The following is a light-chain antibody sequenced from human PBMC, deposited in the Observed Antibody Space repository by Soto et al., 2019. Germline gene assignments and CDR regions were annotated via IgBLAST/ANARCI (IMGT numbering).Light chain of an antibody. J-gene: IGKJ4*01. V-gene: IGKV1-33*01. CDR3: QQFDYLPLT. CDR2: DAS. CDR1: QDIRDY. Sequence: DIQMTQSPTSLSASVGDRVTSTCQASQDIRDYVNWYQHKPGQAPKLLIYDASTLETGVPSRFSGSGSGTDFTFTISSLQPEDIATYYCQQFDYLPLTFGGGTRVEIK.